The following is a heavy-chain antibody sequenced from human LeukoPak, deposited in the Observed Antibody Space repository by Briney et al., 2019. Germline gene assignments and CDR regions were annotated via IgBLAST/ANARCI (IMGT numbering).Heavy chain of an antibody. CDR3: ARDLRVGDY. D-gene: IGHD3-10*01. CDR1: GFTFDSYA. J-gene: IGHJ4*02. Sequence: PGRSLRLSCAVSGFTFDSYAMNWVRQAPGKGLERLSHISTGSSVIYYADSVKGRFTISRDNARKSLYLQMNSLRADDTAVYYCARDLRVGDYWGRGTLVTVSS. CDR2: ISTGSSVI. V-gene: IGHV3-48*04.